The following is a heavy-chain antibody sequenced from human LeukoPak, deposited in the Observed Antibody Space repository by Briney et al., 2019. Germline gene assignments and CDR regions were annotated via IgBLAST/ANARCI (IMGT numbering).Heavy chain of an antibody. CDR2: TNHSGST. CDR1: GGSFSGYY. J-gene: IGHJ1*01. D-gene: IGHD2-21*02. Sequence: SETLSLTCVVYGGSFSGYYWSWIRQPPGKGLEWIGETNHSGSTNYNPSLKSRVTISVDTSKNQFSLKLSSVTAADTAVYYCARSSLVTARGSLFQHWGQGTLVTVSS. CDR3: ARSSLVTARGSLFQH. V-gene: IGHV4-34*01.